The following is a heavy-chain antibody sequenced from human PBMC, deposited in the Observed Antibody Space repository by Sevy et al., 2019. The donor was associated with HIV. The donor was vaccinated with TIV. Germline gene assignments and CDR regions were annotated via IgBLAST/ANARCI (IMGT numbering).Heavy chain of an antibody. J-gene: IGHJ6*02. CDR1: GDSIRGYY. D-gene: IGHD3-3*01. CDR2: IYYNGRT. CDR3: ARAWSGYYYAMDV. V-gene: IGHV4-59*01. Sequence: SETLSLTCTVSGDSIRGYYWSWIRQPPGKGLQWIGYIYYNGRTNYNPSLKRRVTISEDTSKNQFSLRLTSVTAADTAVYYCARAWSGYYYAMDVWGQGTTVTVSS.